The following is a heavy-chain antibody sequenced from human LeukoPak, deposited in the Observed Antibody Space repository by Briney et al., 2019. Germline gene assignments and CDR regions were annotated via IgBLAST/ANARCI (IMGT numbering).Heavy chain of an antibody. CDR2: INSDGINT. J-gene: IGHJ4*02. CDR3: AKDYGRYYARHIDY. CDR1: GFTFSNYW. Sequence: GGSLRLSCAASGFTFSNYWMHWVRQAPGKGLVWVSRINSDGINTSYADSVKGRFTISRDNAKNSLYLQMTDLRPEDTALYYCAKDYGRYYARHIDYWGQGTLVTVSS. D-gene: IGHD1-26*01. V-gene: IGHV3-74*01.